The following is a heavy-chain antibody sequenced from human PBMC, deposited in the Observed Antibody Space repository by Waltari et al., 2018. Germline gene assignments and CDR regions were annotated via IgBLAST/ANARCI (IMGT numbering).Heavy chain of an antibody. CDR2: IYYSGST. J-gene: IGHJ4*02. CDR1: GGSISSSSYY. CDR3: AMGFGVVMGY. Sequence: QLQLQESGPGLVKPSETLSLTCTVSGGSISSSSYYWGWIRQPPGKGLEWIGSIYYSGSTYYNPALKSRVTISVDTSKNQFSLKLSSVTAADTAVYYCAMGFGVVMGYWGQGTLVTVSS. D-gene: IGHD3-3*01. V-gene: IGHV4-39*07.